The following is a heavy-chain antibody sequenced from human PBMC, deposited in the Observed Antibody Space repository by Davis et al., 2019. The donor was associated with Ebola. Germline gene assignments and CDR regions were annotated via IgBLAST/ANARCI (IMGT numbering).Heavy chain of an antibody. CDR1: GFTFSRNW. Sequence: PGGSLRLSCAASGFTFSRNWMTWVRQAPGKGLEWVANIKQDGSEKYYVDSVKGRFTISRDNAKNSLYLQMNSLRAEDTAVYFCARGPRPMIWDDYFDYWGQGTLVTVSS. D-gene: IGHD3-22*01. V-gene: IGHV3-7*01. J-gene: IGHJ4*02. CDR2: IKQDGSEK. CDR3: ARGPRPMIWDDYFDY.